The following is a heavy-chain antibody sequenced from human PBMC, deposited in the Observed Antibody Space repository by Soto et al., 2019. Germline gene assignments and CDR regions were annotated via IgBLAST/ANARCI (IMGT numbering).Heavy chain of an antibody. V-gene: IGHV2-5*02. CDR2: IYWDDDK. Sequence: QITLNESGPTVVKPAESLTLTCTFSGFSLTTSGVGVGWIRQSPGKAPEWLALIYWDDDKRYSASLKSTLTITKNTYKNQEVLTTGSEDPADTATYYCAHRILRTVFGLVMTTEIYFDFWGQGTPVAVSS. D-gene: IGHD3-3*01. CDR1: GFSLTTSGVG. J-gene: IGHJ4*02. CDR3: AHRILRTVFGLVMTTEIYFDF.